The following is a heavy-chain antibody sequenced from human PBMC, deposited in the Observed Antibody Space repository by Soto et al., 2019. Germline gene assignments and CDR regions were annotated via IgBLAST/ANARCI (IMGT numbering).Heavy chain of an antibody. CDR1: GYTFTSYY. CDR2: INPSGGST. Sequence: ASVKVSCKASGYTFTSYYMHWVRQAPGQGLEWMGIINPSGGSTSYAQKFQGRVTMTRDTSTSTVYMELSSLRSEDTAVYYCAKTNSSGYFGDYYYYYGMDVWGQGTTVTVSS. J-gene: IGHJ6*02. V-gene: IGHV1-46*03. D-gene: IGHD3-22*01. CDR3: AKTNSSGYFGDYYYYYGMDV.